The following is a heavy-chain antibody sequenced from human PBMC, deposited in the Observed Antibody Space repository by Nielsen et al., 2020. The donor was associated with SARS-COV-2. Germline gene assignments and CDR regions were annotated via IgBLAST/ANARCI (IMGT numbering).Heavy chain of an antibody. V-gene: IGHV4-39*01. Sequence: SETLSLTCTVSGGSISSSSYYWGWIRQPPGKGLEWIGSIYYSGSTYYNPSLKSRVTISVDTSKNQFSLKLSSVAAADTAVYYCARHRLSYSSSSSYHYYYMDVWGKGTTVTVSS. J-gene: IGHJ6*03. CDR2: IYYSGST. D-gene: IGHD6-6*01. CDR1: GGSISSSSYY. CDR3: ARHRLSYSSSSSYHYYYMDV.